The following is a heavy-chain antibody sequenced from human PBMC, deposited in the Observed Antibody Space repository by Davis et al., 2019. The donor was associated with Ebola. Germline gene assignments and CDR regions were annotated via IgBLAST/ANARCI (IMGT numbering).Heavy chain of an antibody. V-gene: IGHV4-59*01. CDR3: ARGAVAGEIYNWFDP. CDR1: GGSFSTYY. Sequence: MPGGSLRLSCTVSGGSFSTYYWSWVRQPPGKGLEWVGYIYYSGTTHYNPSLRGRVTISVDTSKKHFSLKLGSVTAADTAVYYCARGAVAGEIYNWFDPWGQGTLVTVSS. J-gene: IGHJ5*02. CDR2: IYYSGTT. D-gene: IGHD6-19*01.